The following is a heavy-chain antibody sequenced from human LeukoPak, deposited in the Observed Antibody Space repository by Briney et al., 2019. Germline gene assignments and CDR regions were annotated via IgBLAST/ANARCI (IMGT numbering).Heavy chain of an antibody. CDR2: ISAYNGNT. D-gene: IGHD6-19*01. CDR1: GYTFTSYG. V-gene: IGHV1-18*01. CDR3: ARLPHSSGWYGGWFDP. J-gene: IGHJ5*02. Sequence: ASVKVSCKASGYTFTSYGISWVRQAPGQGLEWMGWISAYNGNTNYAQKLQGRVTMTTDTSTSTAYMELRSLRSDDTAVYYCARLPHSSGWYGGWFDPRGQGTLVTVSS.